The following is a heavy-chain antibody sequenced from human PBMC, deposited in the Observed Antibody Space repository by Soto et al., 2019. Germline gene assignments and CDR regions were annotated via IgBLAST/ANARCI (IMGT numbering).Heavy chain of an antibody. Sequence: GGSLRLSCAASGFTFSSYAMSWVRQAPGKGLEWVSAISGSGGSTYYADSVKGRFTISRDNSKNTLYLQMNSLRAEDTAVYYFAWSRTAFTVAGTGGLHSWGQGTLVTVSS. V-gene: IGHV3-23*01. CDR3: AWSRTAFTVAGTGGLHS. CDR1: GFTFSSYA. J-gene: IGHJ4*02. D-gene: IGHD6-19*01. CDR2: ISGSGGST.